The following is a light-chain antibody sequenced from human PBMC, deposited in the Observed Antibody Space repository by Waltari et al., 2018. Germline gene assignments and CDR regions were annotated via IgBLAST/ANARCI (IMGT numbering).Light chain of an antibody. CDR1: TSDLGGYNY. V-gene: IGLV2-14*03. CDR2: DVS. CDR3: CSFTSSSTWV. Sequence: QSALTQPPSVSGSPGQSITISCTGTTSDLGGYNYVSWYQQHPGKAPKLIIFDVSSRPSGVSNRFSGSKSANTASLIISGLQAEDEADYYCCSFTSSSTWVFGGGTKLTVL. J-gene: IGLJ3*02.